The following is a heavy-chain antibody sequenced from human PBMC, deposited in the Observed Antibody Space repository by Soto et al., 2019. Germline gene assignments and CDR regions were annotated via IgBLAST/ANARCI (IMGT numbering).Heavy chain of an antibody. J-gene: IGHJ4*02. Sequence: ASVKVSCKASGYTFTSYAMHWVRQAPGQRLEWMGWINAGNGNTKYSQKFQGRVTITRDTSASTAYMELSSLRSEDTAVYYCARPDGYNQYYFDYWGQGTMVAVS. CDR3: ARPDGYNQYYFDY. V-gene: IGHV1-3*01. D-gene: IGHD5-12*01. CDR1: GYTFTSYA. CDR2: INAGNGNT.